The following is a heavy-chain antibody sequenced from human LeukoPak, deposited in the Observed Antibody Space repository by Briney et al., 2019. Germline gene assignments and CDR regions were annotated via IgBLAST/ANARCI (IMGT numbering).Heavy chain of an antibody. J-gene: IGHJ4*02. Sequence: SETLSLTCTVSGGSISSYLWSWIRQPASKGLEWLGRIHTSGTATYSPSLQSRVTMSVDTSKKQISLRLSSVTAADTAVYYCATEQVSGSAWGSDYWGQGSLVTVSS. CDR2: IHTSGTA. D-gene: IGHD6-19*01. CDR1: GGSISSYL. CDR3: ATEQVSGSAWGSDY. V-gene: IGHV4-4*07.